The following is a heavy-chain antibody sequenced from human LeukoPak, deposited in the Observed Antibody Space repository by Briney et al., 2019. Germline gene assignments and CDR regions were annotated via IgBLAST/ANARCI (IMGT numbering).Heavy chain of an antibody. Sequence: SETLSLTCTVSGGSISSYYWSWIRQPPGKGLEWIGYIYYSGSTNYNPSLKGRVTISVDTSKYQFSLKLSSVTAADTAVYYCARGESLLWFGESPLFDYWGQGTLVTVSS. CDR2: IYYSGST. D-gene: IGHD3-10*01. CDR1: GGSISSYY. CDR3: ARGESLLWFGESPLFDY. V-gene: IGHV4-59*01. J-gene: IGHJ4*02.